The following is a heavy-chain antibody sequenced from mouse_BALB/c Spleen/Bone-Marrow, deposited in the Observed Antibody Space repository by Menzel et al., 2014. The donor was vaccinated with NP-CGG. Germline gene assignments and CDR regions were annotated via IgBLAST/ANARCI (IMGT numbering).Heavy chain of an antibody. CDR3: TRRDDGYPY. CDR2: IDPSDSET. V-gene: IGHV1-61*01. D-gene: IGHD2-3*01. Sequence: VKLMESGAELVRPGASVELSCKASGYTFTNYWMNWVKQRPGQGLEWIGMIDPSDSETHYNQMFKDKATLTVDKSSSTAYMQLSSLTSEDSAVYYCTRRDDGYPYWGQGTTLTVSS. J-gene: IGHJ2*01. CDR1: GYTFTNYW.